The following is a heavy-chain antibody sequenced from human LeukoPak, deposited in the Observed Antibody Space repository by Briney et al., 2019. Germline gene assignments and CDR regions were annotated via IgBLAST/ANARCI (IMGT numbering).Heavy chain of an antibody. CDR3: ARGFYDSSGYWMTPFDY. CDR1: GDSITSSY. Sequence: SETLSLTCIISGDSITSSYWSWVRQPPGKGLEWIAYVYYSGITNYNPSLKSRVTISVDTSKNQFSLKLSSVTAADTAVYYCARGFYDSSGYWMTPFDYWGQGTLVTVSS. CDR2: VYYSGIT. V-gene: IGHV4-59*01. D-gene: IGHD3-22*01. J-gene: IGHJ4*02.